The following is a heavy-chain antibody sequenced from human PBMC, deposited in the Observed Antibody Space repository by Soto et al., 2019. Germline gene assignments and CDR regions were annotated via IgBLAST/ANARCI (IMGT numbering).Heavy chain of an antibody. Sequence: SETLSLTCTFSCGSIISSSYYWGWIRQPPGKGLEWIGSIYYSGSTYYNPSLKSRVTISVDTSKNHFSLKLSSVTAADTAVYYCARHGTLLIDYWGQGTLVTVSS. CDR3: ARHGTLLIDY. J-gene: IGHJ4*02. V-gene: IGHV4-39*01. CDR1: CGSIISSSYY. D-gene: IGHD1-26*01. CDR2: IYYSGST.